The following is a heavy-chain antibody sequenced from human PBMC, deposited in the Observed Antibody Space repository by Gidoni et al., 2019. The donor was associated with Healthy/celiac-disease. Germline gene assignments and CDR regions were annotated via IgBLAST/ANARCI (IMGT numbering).Heavy chain of an antibody. CDR2: ISYDGSNK. CDR1: GFTFSSYG. Sequence: QVQLVESEGGVVQPGRSLRLSCAASGFTFSSYGMHWVRQAPGKGLEWVAVISYDGSNKYYADSVKGRFTISRDNSKNTLYLQMNSLRAEDTAVYYCAKVALLGYSYGYGSYYFDYWGQGTLVTVSS. CDR3: AKVALLGYSYGYGSYYFDY. V-gene: IGHV3-30*18. J-gene: IGHJ4*02. D-gene: IGHD5-18*01.